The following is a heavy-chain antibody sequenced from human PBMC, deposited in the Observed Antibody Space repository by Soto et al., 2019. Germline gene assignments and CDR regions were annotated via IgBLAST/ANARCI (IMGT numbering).Heavy chain of an antibody. CDR3: ARERSLDGYNLDY. J-gene: IGHJ4*02. CDR1: GYTFTSYA. CDR2: INAGNGNT. Sequence: ASVKVSCKASGYTFTSYAMHWLRQAPGQRLEWMGWINAGNGNTKYSQKFQGRVTITRYTSASTAYMELSSLRSEDTAVYYCARERSLDGYNLDYWGQGTLVTVSS. V-gene: IGHV1-3*01. D-gene: IGHD5-12*01.